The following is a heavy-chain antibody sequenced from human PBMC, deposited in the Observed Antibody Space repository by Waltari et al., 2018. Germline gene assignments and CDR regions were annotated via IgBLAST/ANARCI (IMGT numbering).Heavy chain of an antibody. J-gene: IGHJ4*02. D-gene: IGHD6-6*01. CDR2: IYHSGST. V-gene: IGHV4-38-2*01. CDR3: ACNSSPRWGYFDY. Sequence: QVQRQESGPGLGKPSETLALTCAVSGYSISSGYYWGWSRQPPVKGLEWIGSIYHSGSTYYNPSLKIRVTISVDTSKNQFSLKLSSVTAADTAVYYCACNSSPRWGYFDYWGQGTLVTVSS. CDR1: GYSISSGYY.